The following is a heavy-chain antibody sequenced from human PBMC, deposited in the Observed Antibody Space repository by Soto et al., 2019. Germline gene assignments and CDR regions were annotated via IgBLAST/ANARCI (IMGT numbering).Heavy chain of an antibody. Sequence: SETLSLTCTVSGGSISSGGYYWSWIRQHPGKGLEWIGYIYYSGSTYYNPSLKSRVTISVDTSKNQFSLKLSSVTAADTAVFYCATVSLITGDLGYWGQRTLVTVSS. CDR1: GGSISSGGYY. D-gene: IGHD7-27*01. J-gene: IGHJ4*02. V-gene: IGHV4-31*03. CDR2: IYYSGST. CDR3: ATVSLITGDLGY.